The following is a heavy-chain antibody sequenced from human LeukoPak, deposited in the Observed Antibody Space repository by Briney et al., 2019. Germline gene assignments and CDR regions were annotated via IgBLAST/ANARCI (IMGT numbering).Heavy chain of an antibody. Sequence: GGTLRLSCAASGFPSSSFGMSWVRQAPGKGLEWVSAISVSGADTYYADSVKGRFTISRDNSKNTLYLQMNSLRAEDTAIYYCAKDHGGYGSFDYWGQGTLVTVSS. V-gene: IGHV3-23*01. CDR1: GFPSSSFG. CDR3: AKDHGGYGSFDY. D-gene: IGHD3-10*01. J-gene: IGHJ4*02. CDR2: ISVSGADT.